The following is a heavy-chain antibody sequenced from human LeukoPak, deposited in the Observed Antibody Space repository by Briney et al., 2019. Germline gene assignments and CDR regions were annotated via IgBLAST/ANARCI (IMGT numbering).Heavy chain of an antibody. D-gene: IGHD1-7*01. J-gene: IGHJ4*02. CDR2: ISSRSTYI. CDR1: GFTFSSYS. V-gene: IGHV3-21*01. CDR3: ATGNYNRPFDY. Sequence: GGSLRLSCAASGFTFSSYSMNWVRQAPGKGLEWVSSISSRSTYIYHADSVKGRFTISRDNTKNTLYLQLNSLRAEDTAVYYCATGNYNRPFDYWGQGTLVTVSS.